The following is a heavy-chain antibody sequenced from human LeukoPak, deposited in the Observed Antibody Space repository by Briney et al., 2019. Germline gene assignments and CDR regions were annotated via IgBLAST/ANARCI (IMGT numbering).Heavy chain of an antibody. Sequence: PGGSLRLSCAASGFTLSTSAMSWVRQAPGKGLEWVSAISASGDRTYYADSVRGRFTISRDTSKNTLYLQLNSLRAEDTAVYYCAKRRAGGSESYSELDYWGQGTLVTVSS. CDR3: AKRRAGGSESYSELDY. CDR1: GFTLSTSA. V-gene: IGHV3-23*01. CDR2: ISASGDRT. D-gene: IGHD3-10*01. J-gene: IGHJ4*02.